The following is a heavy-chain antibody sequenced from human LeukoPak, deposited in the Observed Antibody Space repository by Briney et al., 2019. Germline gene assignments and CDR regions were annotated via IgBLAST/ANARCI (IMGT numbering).Heavy chain of an antibody. V-gene: IGHV3-53*01. D-gene: IGHD5-24*01. J-gene: IGHJ4*02. Sequence: GGSLRLSSAASGLTVNDNYINWVRQAPGKGLEWVSVIYSGGSTYYADSVKGRFTISRDNSKNTLYLQMNSLRAEDTAVYYCASAGRDGFNYADYWGQGTLVTVSS. CDR1: GLTVNDNY. CDR3: ASAGRDGFNYADY. CDR2: IYSGGST.